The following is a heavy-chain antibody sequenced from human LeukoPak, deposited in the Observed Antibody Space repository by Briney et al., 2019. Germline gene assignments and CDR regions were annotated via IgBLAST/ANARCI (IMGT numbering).Heavy chain of an antibody. CDR1: GSNFTTYW. CDR2: IYLGDSDN. J-gene: IGHJ4*02. Sequence: GESLEISWRGSGSNFTTYWIGWVRQLPGKGLEWMGIIYLGDSDNIYTPSFQGQVTMSANKSSNNGNLRWSSLKAAATAMYYCARRQGCSSSSCPPDYWGQGTLVTVSS. CDR3: ARRQGCSSSSCPPDY. V-gene: IGHV5-51*01. D-gene: IGHD2-2*01.